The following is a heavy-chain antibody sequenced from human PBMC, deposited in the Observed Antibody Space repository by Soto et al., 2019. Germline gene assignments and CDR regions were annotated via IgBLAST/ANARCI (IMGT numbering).Heavy chain of an antibody. V-gene: IGHV4-59*01. Sequence: SETLSLTCTVSGDSISNYYWSWIRQPPGKGLEWIGYIYYSGSTNYNPSLKSRVTISVDTSKNQFSLKLSSVTAADTAVYYCAREGGSSLVYRYFDYWGQGTLVTVSS. CDR3: AREGGSSLVYRYFDY. CDR1: GDSISNYY. J-gene: IGHJ4*02. D-gene: IGHD6-6*01. CDR2: IYYSGST.